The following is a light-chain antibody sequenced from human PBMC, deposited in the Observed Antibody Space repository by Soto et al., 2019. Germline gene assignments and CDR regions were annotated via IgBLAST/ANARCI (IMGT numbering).Light chain of an antibody. CDR2: GSS. V-gene: IGKV3-15*01. J-gene: IGKJ2*01. CDR3: QQYSNWPPYT. Sequence: DIVMTQSPGSLSASPGESVTLSCRASQSVGSTLAWYQHQPGQAPRVLIYGSSTRATGIPDRFSGSGSGTDFTLTINSLQSEDFAVYYCQQYSNWPPYTFGQGTKLEVK. CDR1: QSVGST.